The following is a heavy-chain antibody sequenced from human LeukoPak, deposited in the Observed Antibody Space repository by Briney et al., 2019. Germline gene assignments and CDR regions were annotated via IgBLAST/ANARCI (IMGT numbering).Heavy chain of an antibody. J-gene: IGHJ5*02. CDR3: ARVRRNSGNKYFDP. Sequence: SETLSLTCTVSGGPISSGNYYWSWIRQPAGMGLEWIGRIYISGGTDYNPSLKSRLTISIDTSKNQFYLRLSSVTAADTAVYYCARVRRNSGNKYFDPWGQGTRVTVSS. CDR1: GGPISSGNYY. CDR2: IYISGGT. V-gene: IGHV4-61*02. D-gene: IGHD5-12*01.